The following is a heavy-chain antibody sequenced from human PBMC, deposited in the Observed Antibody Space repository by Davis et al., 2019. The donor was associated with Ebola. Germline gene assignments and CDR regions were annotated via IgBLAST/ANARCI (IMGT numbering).Heavy chain of an antibody. V-gene: IGHV3-21*01. CDR2: ISSSSSSI. CDR3: ARDHGSGADAFDI. CDR1: GFTFSSYN. Sequence: GESLKISCAASGFTFSSYNMNWVRQAPGKGLEWVSSISSSSSSIYYADSVKGRFTISRDNAKNSLYLQMNSLRDEDTAVYYCARDHGSGADAFDIWGQGTMVTVSS. J-gene: IGHJ3*02. D-gene: IGHD6-19*01.